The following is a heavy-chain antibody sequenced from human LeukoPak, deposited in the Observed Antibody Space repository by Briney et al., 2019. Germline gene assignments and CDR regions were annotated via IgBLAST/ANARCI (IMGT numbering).Heavy chain of an antibody. J-gene: IGHJ4*02. CDR2: INSDGSST. V-gene: IGHV3-74*01. Sequence: GGSLRLSCAASGFTFSNAWMSWVRQAPGTGLVWVSLINSDGSSTNYADSVKGRFTISRDNAKNTLYLQMNSLRAEDTAVYYCATDVPAVTIFGYWGQGTLVTVSS. D-gene: IGHD2-2*01. CDR1: GFTFSNAW. CDR3: ATDVPAVTIFGY.